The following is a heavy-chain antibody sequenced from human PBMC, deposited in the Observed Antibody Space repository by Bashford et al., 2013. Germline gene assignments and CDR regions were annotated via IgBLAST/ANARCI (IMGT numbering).Heavy chain of an antibody. CDR3: AGNALTMNILYYYGMDV. CDR2: IIPIFGTA. D-gene: IGHD3-22*01. V-gene: IGHV1-69*01. J-gene: IGHJ6*02. Sequence: IVWVRQAPGQGLEWMGGIIPIFGTANYAQKFQGRVTITADESTSTAYMELSSLRSEDTAMYYCAGNALTMNILYYYGMDVWGQGTTVTVSS.